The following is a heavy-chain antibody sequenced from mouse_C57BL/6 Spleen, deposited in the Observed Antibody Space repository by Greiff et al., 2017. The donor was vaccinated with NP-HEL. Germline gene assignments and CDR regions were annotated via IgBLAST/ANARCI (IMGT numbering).Heavy chain of an antibody. V-gene: IGHV1-69*01. D-gene: IGHD2-1*01. Sequence: QVQLQQPGAELVMPGASVKLSCKASGYTFTSYWMHWVKQRPGQGLEWIGEIDPSDSYTNYNQKFKGKSTLTVDKSSSTAYMQLSSLTSEDSAVYYCARQDYYGNYPWFAYWGQGTLVTVSA. CDR3: ARQDYYGNYPWFAY. J-gene: IGHJ3*01. CDR2: IDPSDSYT. CDR1: GYTFTSYW.